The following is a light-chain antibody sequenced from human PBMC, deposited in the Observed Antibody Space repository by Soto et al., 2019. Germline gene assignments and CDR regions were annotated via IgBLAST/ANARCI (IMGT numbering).Light chain of an antibody. CDR2: TNS. CDR3: QSYDSSLSGYV. V-gene: IGLV1-40*01. J-gene: IGLJ1*01. Sequence: QSALTQPPSVSGAPGQRVTISCTGSSSNIGAGYDVHWYQQLPGTAPKLLIYTNSIRPSGVPGRFSGSKSGTSASLAITGLQAEDEADYSCQSYDSSLSGYVFGSGT. CDR1: SSNIGAGYD.